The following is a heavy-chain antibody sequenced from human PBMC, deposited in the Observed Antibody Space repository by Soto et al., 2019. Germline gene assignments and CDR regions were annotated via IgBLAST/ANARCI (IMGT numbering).Heavy chain of an antibody. CDR2: IIPVIGVG. J-gene: IGHJ5*02. Sequence: QVQLVQSGAEVKKPGSSVKVSCKPSGNTLNTDTITWLRQAPGQGLEWMGRIIPVIGVGTYAQKFQDRVTITADKSTTTVYREVTSLTSEGTATSSCAIGRASSYGEYWAWGQGPQLTVS. CDR1: GNTLNTDT. CDR3: AIGRASSYGEYWA. D-gene: IGHD5-18*01. V-gene: IGHV1-69*02.